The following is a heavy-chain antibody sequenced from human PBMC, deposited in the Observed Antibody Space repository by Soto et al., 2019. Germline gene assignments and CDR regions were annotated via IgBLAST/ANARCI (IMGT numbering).Heavy chain of an antibody. J-gene: IGHJ4*02. CDR1: GGTFSSYA. CDR2: IIPIFGTA. D-gene: IGHD5-12*01. CDR3: ARGRDSGYDSYFDY. Sequence: QVQLVQSGAEVKKPGSSVKVSCKASGGTFSSYAISWVRQAPGQGLEWMGGIIPIFGTANYAQKFQGRVTXXAXECXSTAYMELSSLRSEDTAVYYCARGRDSGYDSYFDYWGQGTLVTVSS. V-gene: IGHV1-69*12.